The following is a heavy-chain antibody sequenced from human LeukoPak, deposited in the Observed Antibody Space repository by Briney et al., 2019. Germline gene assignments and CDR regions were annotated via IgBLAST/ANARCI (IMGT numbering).Heavy chain of an antibody. D-gene: IGHD3-10*01. Sequence: SETLSLTCAVYGGSLSNYYWSWIRQPLGKGLEWIGEINHSGSTKFNPSLKSRVTILVDMSKSQFSLELRSVTAADTAVYYCARGPASGSDFAWFDPWGQGTLVTVSS. V-gene: IGHV4-34*01. CDR2: INHSGST. J-gene: IGHJ5*02. CDR1: GGSLSNYY. CDR3: ARGPASGSDFAWFDP.